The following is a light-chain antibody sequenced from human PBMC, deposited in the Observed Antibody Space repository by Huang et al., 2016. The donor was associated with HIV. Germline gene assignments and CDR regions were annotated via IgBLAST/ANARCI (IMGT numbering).Light chain of an antibody. V-gene: IGKV1-12*01. Sequence: DIYMTQSPSSVSASIGDRVTITCRASQDINSGLAWYQQKPGKAPNLLIYAGSTLQSGVPSRFSGTGSGTDFTLTIYSLQPEDASTYYCQQTHSFPWTFGQGTKV. CDR3: QQTHSFPWT. J-gene: IGKJ1*01. CDR2: AGS. CDR1: QDINSG.